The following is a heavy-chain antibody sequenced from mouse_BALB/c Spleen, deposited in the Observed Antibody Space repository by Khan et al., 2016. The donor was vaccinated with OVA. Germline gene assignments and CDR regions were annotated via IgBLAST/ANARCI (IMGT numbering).Heavy chain of an antibody. V-gene: IGHV3-2*02. CDR2: TGYSGST. CDR1: GYSITTAYG. Sequence: VQLQESGPGLVTPSHSLSLTCTVSGYSITTAYGRNWIRLFPRNKPERIGFTGYSGSTNYNPTLKSRISITRDTYKNKSYLQMTSVTTEDTATYYCARAASVTYWGQGTTLTVSS. J-gene: IGHJ2*01. CDR3: ARAASVTY. D-gene: IGHD1-2*01.